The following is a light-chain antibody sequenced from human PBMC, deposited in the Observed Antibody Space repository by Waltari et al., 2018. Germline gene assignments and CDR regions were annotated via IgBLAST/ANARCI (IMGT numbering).Light chain of an antibody. V-gene: IGLV1-47*01. Sequence: QSVLTQPPSASGTPGQRVTISCSGSSSNIGSNSVYWYQQLPGTAPKLLIYTNNQRPTGVPDRFSGSKSGTSASLAITGLRSEDEADYYCAAWDDSLRVVFGGGTKLTVL. CDR1: SSNIGSNS. CDR2: TNN. J-gene: IGLJ2*01. CDR3: AAWDDSLRVV.